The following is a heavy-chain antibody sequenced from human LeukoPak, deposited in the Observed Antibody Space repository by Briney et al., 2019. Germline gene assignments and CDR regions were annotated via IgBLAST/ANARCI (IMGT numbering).Heavy chain of an antibody. CDR2: IYYSGST. D-gene: IGHD6-19*01. CDR3: ARDKSGWTWRYFDY. Sequence: PSETLSLTCTVSGGSISSYYWSWIRQPSGKGLEWIGYIYYSGSTNYNPSLKSRVTISVDTSKNQFSLKLSSVTAADTAVYYCARDKSGWTWRYFDYWGQGTLVTVSS. V-gene: IGHV4-59*01. J-gene: IGHJ4*02. CDR1: GGSISSYY.